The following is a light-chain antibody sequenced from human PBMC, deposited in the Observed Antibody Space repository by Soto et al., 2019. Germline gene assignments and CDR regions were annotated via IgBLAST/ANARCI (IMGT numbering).Light chain of an antibody. V-gene: IGLV1-44*01. CDR1: SSNIGTNA. CDR3: AAWDDSLNGVV. Sequence: QSVVTQPPSASGTPGQRVTISCSGSSSNIGTNAVNWCQQLPGTAPRLLIYSNDQRPPGVPDRFSGSKSGTSASLGISGLQSEDEADYFCAAWDDSLNGVVFGGGTKLTVL. CDR2: SND. J-gene: IGLJ2*01.